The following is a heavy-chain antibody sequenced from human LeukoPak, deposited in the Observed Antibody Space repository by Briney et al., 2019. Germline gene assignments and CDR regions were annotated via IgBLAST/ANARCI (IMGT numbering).Heavy chain of an antibody. D-gene: IGHD6-13*01. CDR1: GFTFTSSA. J-gene: IGHJ6*02. Sequence: ASVKVSCKASGFTFTSSAVQWVRQAPGQGLEWMGIINPSGGSTSYAQKFQGRVTMTRDTSTSTVYMELSSLRSEDTAVYYCARDLQGEQLYYYYGMDVWGQGTTVTVSS. CDR3: ARDLQGEQLYYYYGMDV. CDR2: INPSGGST. V-gene: IGHV1-46*01.